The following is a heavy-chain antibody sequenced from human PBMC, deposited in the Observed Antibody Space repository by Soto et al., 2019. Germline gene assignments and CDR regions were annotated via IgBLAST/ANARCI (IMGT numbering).Heavy chain of an antibody. CDR2: ISTYSGDT. CDR1: GYTFTGYY. D-gene: IGHD5-12*01. J-gene: IGHJ5*02. V-gene: IGHV1-18*04. Sequence: ASVKVSCKASGYTFTGYYMHWVRQAPGQGLEWMGWISTYSGDTKYAQKFQGRVTMTTDTSTTTAYLELRSLRSDDTAVYYCARHHGPTTSENWFDPWGQGTLVTVSS. CDR3: ARHHGPTTSENWFDP.